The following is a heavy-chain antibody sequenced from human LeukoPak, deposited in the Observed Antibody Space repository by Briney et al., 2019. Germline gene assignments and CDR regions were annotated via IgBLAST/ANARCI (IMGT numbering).Heavy chain of an antibody. V-gene: IGHV1-69*02. CDR3: ARVLTDNWNWFDP. D-gene: IGHD1-20*01. J-gene: IGHJ5*02. CDR1: GGTFSSYT. CDR2: SIPILGIA. Sequence: GSSVKVSCKASGGTFSSYTISWVRQAPGQGLEWMGRSIPILGIANYARKFQGRVTITADKSTSTAYMELSSLRSEDTAVYYCARVLTDNWNWFDPWGQGTLVTVSS.